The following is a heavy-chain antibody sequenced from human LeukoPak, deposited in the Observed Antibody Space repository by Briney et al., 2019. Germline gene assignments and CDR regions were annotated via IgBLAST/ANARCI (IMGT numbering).Heavy chain of an antibody. J-gene: IGHJ1*01. V-gene: IGHV3-74*01. D-gene: IGHD6-19*01. Sequence: GGSLRLSCTASGFTFSSYWMHWVRQAPGKGLVWVSRINSDGSSTNYADSVKGRFTISRDNAKNTLYLQMNSLRAKDTAVYYCARVPRTVVGTKDAKYFQHWGQGTLVTVSS. CDR1: GFTFSSYW. CDR2: INSDGSST. CDR3: ARVPRTVVGTKDAKYFQH.